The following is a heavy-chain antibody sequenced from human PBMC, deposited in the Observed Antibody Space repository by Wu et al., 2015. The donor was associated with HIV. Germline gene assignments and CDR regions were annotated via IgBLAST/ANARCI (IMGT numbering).Heavy chain of an antibody. D-gene: IGHD1-20*01. CDR2: ISAYNGHT. CDR3: ASRYNWNDEDAFDI. Sequence: QVQLVQSGAEVKKPGASVRVSCKASGYTFTSYGISWVRQAPGQGLEWMGWISAYNGHTNYAQRLQGRVTMTTDTSTGTAYMELRSLRSEDSAVYYCASRYNWNDEDAFDIWGQGTMVTVSS. V-gene: IGHV1-18*01. J-gene: IGHJ3*02. CDR1: GYTFTSYG.